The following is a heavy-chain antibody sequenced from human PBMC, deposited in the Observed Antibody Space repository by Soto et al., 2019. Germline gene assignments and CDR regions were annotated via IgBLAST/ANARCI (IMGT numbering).Heavy chain of an antibody. J-gene: IGHJ4*02. CDR1: GFTFSNYA. CDR2: ISGGGGTT. CDR3: AKQAGYSSDPFDY. Sequence: GGSLRLSCAASGFTFSNYAMSWVRQAPGKGLEWVSIISGGGGTTYYADSVKGRFTISRDNSKNTVHLQINSLRVEDTAVYYCAKQAGYSSDPFDYWGQGTLVTVSS. D-gene: IGHD6-19*01. V-gene: IGHV3-23*01.